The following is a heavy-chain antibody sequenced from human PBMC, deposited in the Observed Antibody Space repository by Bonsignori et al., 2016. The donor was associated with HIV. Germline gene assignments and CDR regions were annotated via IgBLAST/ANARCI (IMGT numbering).Heavy chain of an antibody. CDR3: ARGLTGDQDSGFGRGASFDY. D-gene: IGHD7-27*01. V-gene: IGHV4-34*01. J-gene: IGHJ4*02. CDR2: INHSGST. Sequence: PGKGLEWIGEINHSGSTNYNPSLKSRVTISVDTSKNQFSLKLSSVTAADTAVYYCARGLTGDQDSGFGRGASFDYWGQGTLVTVSS.